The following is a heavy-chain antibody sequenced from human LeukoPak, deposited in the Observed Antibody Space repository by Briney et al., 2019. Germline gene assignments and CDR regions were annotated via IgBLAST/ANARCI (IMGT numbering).Heavy chain of an antibody. D-gene: IGHD3-10*01. Sequence: SETLSLTCTVSGGSISSYYWTWIRQPPGKGLEWIGYIYYSGSTNCNPSLKSRVTISVDTSQNQFSLKLRSVTAADTAVYYCARLDYGSGIFYNGYGMDVWGQGTTVTVSS. CDR3: ARLDYGSGIFYNGYGMDV. CDR1: GGSISSYY. CDR2: IYYSGST. J-gene: IGHJ6*02. V-gene: IGHV4-59*08.